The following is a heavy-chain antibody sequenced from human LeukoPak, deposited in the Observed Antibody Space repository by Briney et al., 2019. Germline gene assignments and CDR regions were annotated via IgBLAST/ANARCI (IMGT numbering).Heavy chain of an antibody. CDR3: ARGGTSIAVAGTGIYYYYGMDV. CDR2: IYYSGST. D-gene: IGHD6-19*01. J-gene: IGHJ6*02. V-gene: IGHV4-61*01. CDR1: GGSVSSGSYY. Sequence: SETLSLTCTVSGGSVSSGSYYWSWIRQPPGKGLEWIGYIYYSGSTNYNPSLKSRVTISVDTSKNQFSLKLSSVTAADTAVYYCARGGTSIAVAGTGIYYYYGMDVWGQGTTVTVSS.